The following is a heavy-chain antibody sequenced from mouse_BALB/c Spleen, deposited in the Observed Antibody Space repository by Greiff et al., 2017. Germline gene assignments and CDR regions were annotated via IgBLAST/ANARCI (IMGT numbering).Heavy chain of an antibody. D-gene: IGHD1-1*01. CDR2: IWAGGST. J-gene: IGHJ2*01. CDR3: ARAYYYGSYYFDY. Sequence: VKLVESGPGLVAPSQSLSITCTVSGFSLTSYGVHWVRQPPGKGLEWLGVIWAGGSTNYNSALMSRLSISKDNSKSQVFLKMNSLQTDDTAMYYCARAYYYGSYYFDYWGQGTTLTVSS. V-gene: IGHV2-9*02. CDR1: GFSLTSYG.